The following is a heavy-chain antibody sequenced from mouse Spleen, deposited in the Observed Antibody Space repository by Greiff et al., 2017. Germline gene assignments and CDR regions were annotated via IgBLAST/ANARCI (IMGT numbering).Heavy chain of an antibody. CDR2: INPGSGYT. CDR1: GYAFTNYL. D-gene: IGHD3-1*01. CDR3: ARRGLFYYFDY. Sequence: VQLQQSGAELVRPGTSVKVSCKASGYAFTNYLIEWVKQRPGQGLEWIGVINPGSGYTNYNEKFKGKATLTADTSSSTAYMQLSSLTSEDSAIYYCARRGLFYYFDYWGQGTTLTVSS. V-gene: IGHV1-54*01. J-gene: IGHJ2*01.